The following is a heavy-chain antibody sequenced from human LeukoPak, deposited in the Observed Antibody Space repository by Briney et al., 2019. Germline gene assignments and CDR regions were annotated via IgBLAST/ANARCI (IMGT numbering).Heavy chain of an antibody. V-gene: IGHV1-8*01. D-gene: IGHD1-26*01. CDR2: MNPNSGNT. J-gene: IGHJ4*02. CDR1: GYTFTSYD. Sequence: ASVKVSCMASGYTFTSYDINWVRQATGQGLEWMGWMNPNSGNTGYAQKFQGRVTMTRNTSISTAYMELSSLRSEDTAVYYCAMASGSYYGNFDYWGQGTLVTVSS. CDR3: AMASGSYYGNFDY.